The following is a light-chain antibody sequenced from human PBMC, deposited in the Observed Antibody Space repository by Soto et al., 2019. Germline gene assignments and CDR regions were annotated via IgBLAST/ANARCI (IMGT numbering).Light chain of an antibody. CDR1: QSISSY. J-gene: IGKJ1*01. CDR2: DGS. CDR3: QQRSNWPPWT. Sequence: EIVLTQSPATLSLSPGERATLSCRASQSISSYLAWYQQKPGKAPRLLIYDGSNRATGIPARFSGSGSGTDFTLTISSLEPEDFAVYYCQQRSNWPPWTFGQGTKVEIK. V-gene: IGKV3-11*01.